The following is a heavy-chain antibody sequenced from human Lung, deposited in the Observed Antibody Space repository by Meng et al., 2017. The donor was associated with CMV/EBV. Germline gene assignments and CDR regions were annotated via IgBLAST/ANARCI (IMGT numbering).Heavy chain of an antibody. Sequence: RLQESGPGLVKPSGTLSRTCVVSGGSISSSYWWTWVSQSPGKGLEWIGEMYHSGTTNYNPSLKSRVTISMGKSNNQLSLKLNSVTAADTAVYYCATQESRDGHNPYWGQGTLVTVSS. CDR2: MYHSGTT. J-gene: IGHJ4*02. V-gene: IGHV4-4*02. CDR1: GGSISSSYW. D-gene: IGHD5-24*01. CDR3: ATQESRDGHNPY.